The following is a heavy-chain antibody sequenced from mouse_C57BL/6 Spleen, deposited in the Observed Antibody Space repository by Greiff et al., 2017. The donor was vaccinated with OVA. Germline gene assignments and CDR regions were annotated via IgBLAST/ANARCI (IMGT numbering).Heavy chain of an antibody. Sequence: EVKLQESGPGLVKPSQSLSLTCSVTGYSITSGYYWNWIRQFPGNKLEWMGYISYDGSNNYNPSLKNRISITRDTSKNQFFLKLNSVTTEDTATYYCAQYGNNYYYAMDYWGQGTSVTVSS. CDR3: AQYGNNYYYAMDY. CDR2: ISYDGSN. J-gene: IGHJ4*01. CDR1: GYSITSGYY. D-gene: IGHD2-10*02. V-gene: IGHV3-6*01.